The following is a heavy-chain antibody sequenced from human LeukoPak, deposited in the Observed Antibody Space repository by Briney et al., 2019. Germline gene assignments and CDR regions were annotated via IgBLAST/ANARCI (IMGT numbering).Heavy chain of an antibody. CDR2: ISAYNDNT. D-gene: IGHD5-12*01. Sequence: ASVKVSCKASGYTFTNYGITWVRQAPGQGLEWMGWISAYNDNTNYAQKLQGRVTLTTDTSTSTAYMELRSLRSGDTAVYYCARAIRTGYDDAFDIWGQGTMVTVSS. CDR1: GYTFTNYG. CDR3: ARAIRTGYDDAFDI. V-gene: IGHV1-18*01. J-gene: IGHJ3*02.